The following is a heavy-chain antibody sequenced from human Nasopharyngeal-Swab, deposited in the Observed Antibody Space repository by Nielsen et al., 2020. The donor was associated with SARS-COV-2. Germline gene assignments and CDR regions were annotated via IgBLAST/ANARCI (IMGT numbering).Heavy chain of an antibody. Sequence: GGSLRLSCAASGFTFGSYGMHWVRQAPGKGLEWVAVIWYDGSNKYYADSVKGRFTISRDNSKNTLYLQMNSLRAEDTAVYYCARDPHVDTAMDPGYYGMDVWGQGTTVTVSS. CDR3: ARDPHVDTAMDPGYYGMDV. CDR1: GFTFGSYG. V-gene: IGHV3-33*01. J-gene: IGHJ6*02. CDR2: IWYDGSNK. D-gene: IGHD5-18*01.